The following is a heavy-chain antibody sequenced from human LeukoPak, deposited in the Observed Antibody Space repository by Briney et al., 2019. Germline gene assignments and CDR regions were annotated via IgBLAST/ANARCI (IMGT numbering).Heavy chain of an antibody. V-gene: IGHV4-39*07. CDR3: ARLGRLQYYYDSSGYFPYYFDY. D-gene: IGHD3-22*01. Sequence: PSETLSLTCTVSGGSISSSSYYWGWIRQPPGKGLEWIGSIYHSGSTYYNPSLKSRVTVSVDTSKNQFSLKLSSVTAADTAVYYCARLGRLQYYYDSSGYFPYYFDYWGQGTLVTVSS. CDR2: IYHSGST. J-gene: IGHJ4*02. CDR1: GGSISSSSYY.